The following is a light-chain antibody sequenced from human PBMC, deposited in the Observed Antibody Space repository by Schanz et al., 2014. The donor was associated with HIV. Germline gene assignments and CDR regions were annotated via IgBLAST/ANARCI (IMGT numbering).Light chain of an antibody. V-gene: IGKV3-20*01. J-gene: IGKJ5*01. CDR2: GAS. CDR3: QQYGTSLIT. Sequence: EIVMTQSPATLYVSPGEGATLSCRASQSISNNLAWYQHKPGQAPRLLIFGASNRATGFPDRFSGSGSGTDFTLTIIRLEPEDFAVYYCQQYGTSLITFGQGTRLEI. CDR1: QSISNN.